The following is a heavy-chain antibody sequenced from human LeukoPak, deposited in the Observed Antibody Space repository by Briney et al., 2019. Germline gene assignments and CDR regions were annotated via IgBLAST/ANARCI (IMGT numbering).Heavy chain of an antibody. J-gene: IGHJ4*02. CDR1: GFTFSSYS. V-gene: IGHV3-21*01. CDR3: ARDRTITFGGVIAF. D-gene: IGHD3-16*02. Sequence: MTGGSLRLSCAASGFTFSSYSMNWVRRAPGKGLEWVSSISSSSYIYYADSVKGRFTISRDNAKNSLYLQMNSLRAEDTAVYYCARDRTITFGGVIAFWGQGTLVTVSS. CDR2: ISSSSYI.